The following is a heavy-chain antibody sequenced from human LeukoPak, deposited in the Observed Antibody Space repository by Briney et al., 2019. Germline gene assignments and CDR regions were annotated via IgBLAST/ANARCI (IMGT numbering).Heavy chain of an antibody. CDR3: ARTYYYDSSGYYPLDY. Sequence: LRLSCAASGFTLSSYSMNWIRQPPGKGLEWIGYIYYSGSTYYNPSLKSRVTISVDTSKNQFSLKLSSVTAADTAVYYCARTYYYDSSGYYPLDYWGQGTLVTVSS. D-gene: IGHD3-22*01. V-gene: IGHV4-30-4*08. CDR2: IYYSGST. CDR1: GFTLSSYS. J-gene: IGHJ4*02.